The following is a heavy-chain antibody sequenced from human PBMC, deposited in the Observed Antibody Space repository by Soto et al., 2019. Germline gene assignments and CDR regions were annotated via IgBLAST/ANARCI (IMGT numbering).Heavy chain of an antibody. V-gene: IGHV4-34*01. Sequence: SETLSLTCAVYGGSFSGYYWSWIRQPPGKGLEWIGEINHSGSTNYNPSLKSRVTISVDTTKNQFSLKLSSVTAADTAVYYCARGRRAFAARVFDYWGQGTLVTVSS. CDR2: INHSGST. CDR1: GGSFSGYY. D-gene: IGHD6-6*01. J-gene: IGHJ4*02. CDR3: ARGRRAFAARVFDY.